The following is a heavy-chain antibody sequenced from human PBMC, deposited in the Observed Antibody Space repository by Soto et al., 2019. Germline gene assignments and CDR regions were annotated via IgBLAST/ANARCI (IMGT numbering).Heavy chain of an antibody. CDR1: GFTFSSYG. D-gene: IGHD4-17*01. J-gene: IGHJ4*02. CDR2: IWYDGSNK. Sequence: QVQLVESGGGVVQPGRSLRLSCAASGFTFSSYGMHWVRQAPGKGLEWVAVIWYDGSNKYYADSVKGRFTISRDNSKNTQYLQMTGQRAEETAGYYCARQMGYGNYGFFHFWGQGTLVTVSS. CDR3: ARQMGYGNYGFFHF. V-gene: IGHV3-33*01.